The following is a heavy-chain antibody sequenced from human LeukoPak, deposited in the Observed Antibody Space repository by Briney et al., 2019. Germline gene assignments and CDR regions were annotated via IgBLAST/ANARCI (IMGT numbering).Heavy chain of an antibody. J-gene: IGHJ4*02. CDR2: ISGSGGST. Sequence: GGSLRLSCAASGFTFSSYAMSWVRQATGKGLEWVSAISGSGGSTYYADSVKGRFTISRDNSKNTLYLQMNSLRAEDTAVYYCAKSAYYYDSSGYYYFDYWGQGTLVTVYS. CDR1: GFTFSSYA. CDR3: AKSAYYYDSSGYYYFDY. D-gene: IGHD3-22*01. V-gene: IGHV3-23*01.